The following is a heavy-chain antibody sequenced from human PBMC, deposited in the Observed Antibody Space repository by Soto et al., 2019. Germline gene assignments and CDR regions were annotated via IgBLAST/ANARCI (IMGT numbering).Heavy chain of an antibody. Sequence: EVQLVESGGGLVKPGGSLRLSCVASGFTFDRYSMNWVRQAPGKGLEWLSFISFSSSYIFDADSVKGRFTISRDNAKNTRYLQMNNLSAEDTAVYYCARTVYYDFWSGYGMDVWGQGTTVTVSS. D-gene: IGHD3-3*01. CDR2: ISFSSSYI. V-gene: IGHV3-21*01. CDR3: ARTVYYDFWSGYGMDV. J-gene: IGHJ6*02. CDR1: GFTFDRYS.